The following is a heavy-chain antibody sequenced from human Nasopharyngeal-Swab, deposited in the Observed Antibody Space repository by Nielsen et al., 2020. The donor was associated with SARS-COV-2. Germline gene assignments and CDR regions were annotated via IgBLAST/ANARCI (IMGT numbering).Heavy chain of an antibody. D-gene: IGHD6-19*01. CDR2: INSEGSST. Sequence: GGSLRLSSAASGFTFSSYWMHWVRQAPGKGLVWVSRINSEGSSTTYADSVKGRFTISRDNAKNTLYLQMNSLRAEDTAVYYCTRAPVSGWILNYWGQGTVVTVSS. CDR1: GFTFSSYW. J-gene: IGHJ4*02. V-gene: IGHV3-74*01. CDR3: TRAPVSGWILNY.